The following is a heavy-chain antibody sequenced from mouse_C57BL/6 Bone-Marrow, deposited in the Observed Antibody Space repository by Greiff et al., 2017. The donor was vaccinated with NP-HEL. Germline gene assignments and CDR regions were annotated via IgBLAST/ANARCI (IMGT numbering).Heavy chain of an antibody. Sequence: QVQLQQSGAELVRPGASVKLSCKASGYTFTDYYINWVKQRPGQGLEWIARIYPGSGNTYYNEKFKGKATLTAEKSSSTAYMQLSSLTSEDSAVYFCASGEDYYGSYFDYWGQGTTLTVSS. J-gene: IGHJ2*01. D-gene: IGHD1-1*01. V-gene: IGHV1-76*01. CDR3: ASGEDYYGSYFDY. CDR1: GYTFTDYY. CDR2: IYPGSGNT.